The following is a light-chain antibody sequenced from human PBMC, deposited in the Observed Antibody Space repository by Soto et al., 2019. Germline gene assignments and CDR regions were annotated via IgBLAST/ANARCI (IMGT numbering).Light chain of an antibody. Sequence: QSALTQPAPVSGSPGQSITISCTGTSSDVGGYNYVSWYQQHPGKAPKLMIYDVSNRPSGVSNRFSGSKSGNTASLTISGLQAEDEADYYCSSYTISSTLVFGGGTKLTVL. V-gene: IGLV2-14*03. CDR2: DVS. J-gene: IGLJ2*01. CDR1: SSDVGGYNY. CDR3: SSYTISSTLV.